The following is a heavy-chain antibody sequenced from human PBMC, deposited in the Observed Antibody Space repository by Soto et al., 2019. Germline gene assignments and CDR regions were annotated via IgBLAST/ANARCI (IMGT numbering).Heavy chain of an antibody. CDR1: GFTFSGYA. CDR3: AREYYYDSSGDDAFDI. J-gene: IGHJ3*02. Sequence: EVQLLESGGGLVQPGGSLRLSCAASGFTFSGYAMSWVRQPPGKGLDWVSAISGSGGSTYYADSVKGRFTISRDNSKNTLYRQMNSLRAEATAIYYCAREYYYDSSGDDAFDIWGQGTMVTVSS. D-gene: IGHD3-22*01. CDR2: ISGSGGST. V-gene: IGHV3-23*01.